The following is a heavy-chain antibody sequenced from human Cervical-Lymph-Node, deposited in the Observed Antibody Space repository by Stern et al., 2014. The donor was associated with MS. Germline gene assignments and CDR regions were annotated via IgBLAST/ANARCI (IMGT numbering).Heavy chain of an antibody. J-gene: IGHJ5*01. D-gene: IGHD5-24*01. CDR3: ARAVGYSTDGYWFDS. CDR1: GFTFSSYA. V-gene: IGHV3-23*04. Sequence: EVQLEESGGGLVRPGGSLRLSCAASGFTFSSYALSWVRQAPGKGLEWVSGINGRGGDTFYADSVKGRFTISRDNAKNTLIMRVDNPRVEDTAVYFCARAVGYSTDGYWFDSWGQGTLVTVSS. CDR2: INGRGGDT.